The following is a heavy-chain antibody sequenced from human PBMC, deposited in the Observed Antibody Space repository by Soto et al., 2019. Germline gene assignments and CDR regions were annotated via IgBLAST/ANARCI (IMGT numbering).Heavy chain of an antibody. V-gene: IGHV4-59*01. CDR1: GGSISSDY. CDR3: ARDYYDILTGYGTIRGCDP. J-gene: IGHJ5*02. Sequence: KPSETLSLTCTVSGGSISSDYWSWIRQPPGKGLEWIGYIYYSGSTNYNPSLKSRVTISVDTSKNQFSLKLRSVTAAGPAVYHCARDYYDILTGYGTIRGCDPWGQGTLFTVSS. CDR2: IYYSGST. D-gene: IGHD3-9*01.